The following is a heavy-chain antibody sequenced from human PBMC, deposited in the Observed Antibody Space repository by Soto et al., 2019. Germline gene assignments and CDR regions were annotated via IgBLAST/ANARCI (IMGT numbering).Heavy chain of an antibody. V-gene: IGHV4-59*01. Sequence: QVQLQESGPGLVKPSETLSLTCTVSGGSISSYYWSWIRQPPGKGLEWIGYIYYSGSTNYNPSLKSRVTISVDTSKNQFSLKLSSVTAADTAVYYCARGDYGDGDLTDWFDPGGQGTLVTVSS. CDR2: IYYSGST. CDR1: GGSISSYY. J-gene: IGHJ5*02. CDR3: ARGDYGDGDLTDWFDP. D-gene: IGHD4-17*01.